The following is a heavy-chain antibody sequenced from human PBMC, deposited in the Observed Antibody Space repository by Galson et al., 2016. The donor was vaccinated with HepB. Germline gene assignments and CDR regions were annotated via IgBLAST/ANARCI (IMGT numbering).Heavy chain of an antibody. Sequence: SVKVSCKASGYTFTDYYIHWVRQAPGQGLEWMGWINPNSGDTDYAQKFQGRVTMTRDTSVTTAYMDLRRLRSDDTAEYYCAKVGQYSSEQTNWFDSWGQGTRVSGSS. CDR2: INPNSGDT. D-gene: IGHD3-22*01. V-gene: IGHV1-2*02. CDR3: AKVGQYSSEQTNWFDS. J-gene: IGHJ5*01. CDR1: GYTFTDYY.